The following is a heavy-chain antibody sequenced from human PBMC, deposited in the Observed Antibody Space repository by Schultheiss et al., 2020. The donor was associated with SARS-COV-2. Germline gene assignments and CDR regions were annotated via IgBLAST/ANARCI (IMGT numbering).Heavy chain of an antibody. V-gene: IGHV3-48*01. CDR3: ARVPASPPYDSNYYYYYGMDV. J-gene: IGHJ6*02. Sequence: GGSLRLSCAASGFTFSSYAMHWVRQAPGKGLEWVSYISSSGSTIYYADSVKGRFTISRDNSKNTLYLQMNSLRAEDTAVYYCARVPASPPYDSNYYYYYGMDVWGQGTTVTVSS. CDR1: GFTFSSYA. D-gene: IGHD3-22*01. CDR2: ISSSGSTI.